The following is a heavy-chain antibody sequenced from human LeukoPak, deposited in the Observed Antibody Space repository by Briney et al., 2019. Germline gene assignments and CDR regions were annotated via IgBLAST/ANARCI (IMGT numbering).Heavy chain of an antibody. CDR3: ARGKEYDFWSPEYWFDP. Sequence: GASVKVSCKASGYTFTGYYMHWVRQAPGQGLEWMGWINPNSGGTNYAQKFQGRVTMTRDTSISTAYMELSRLRSDDTAVYYCARGKEYDFWSPEYWFDPWGQGTLVTVSS. V-gene: IGHV1-2*02. D-gene: IGHD3-3*01. J-gene: IGHJ5*02. CDR1: GYTFTGYY. CDR2: INPNSGGT.